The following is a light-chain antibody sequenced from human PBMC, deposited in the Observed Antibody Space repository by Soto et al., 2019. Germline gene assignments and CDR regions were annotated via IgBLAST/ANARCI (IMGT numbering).Light chain of an antibody. Sequence: EIVLTQSPATLSLSPGERATLSCRASQSLNIYLAWYQQKPGQAPRLLIYDASNRATGIPARFSGSGSGTDFTLTISSVEPEDSAVYYCQQRVNWPTLTFGGGTKVDTK. V-gene: IGKV3-11*01. CDR1: QSLNIY. CDR3: QQRVNWPTLT. CDR2: DAS. J-gene: IGKJ4*01.